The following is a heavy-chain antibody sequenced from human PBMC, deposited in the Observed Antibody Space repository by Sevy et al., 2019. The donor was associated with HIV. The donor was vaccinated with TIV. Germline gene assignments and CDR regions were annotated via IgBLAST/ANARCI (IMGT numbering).Heavy chain of an antibody. CDR3: ARGRRPYYYDSGGYYDAFDI. V-gene: IGHV4-34*01. CDR1: GGSFSGYY. Sequence: SETLSLICAVYGGSFSGYYWSWIRQPPGKGLEWIGEINHSGSTNYNPSLKSRVTISVDTSKNQFSLKLNSVTVADTAVYFCARGRRPYYYDSGGYYDAFDIWGQGTMVTVSS. D-gene: IGHD3-22*01. J-gene: IGHJ3*02. CDR2: INHSGST.